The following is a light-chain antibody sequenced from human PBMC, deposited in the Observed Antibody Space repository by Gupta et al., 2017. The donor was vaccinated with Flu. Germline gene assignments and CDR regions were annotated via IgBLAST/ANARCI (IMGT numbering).Light chain of an antibody. V-gene: IGLV2-11*01. Sequence: QSALTQPRSVSGSPGQSVTISCTGTRSDVGGYNYVSLYQQYPGKAPKLMIYDVNRRPSGVPDRFSGSESGNTASLTISGLQAEDEVDYYCCSYAGSYTWVFGGGTKLTVL. CDR2: DVN. CDR1: RSDVGGYNY. CDR3: CSYAGSYTWV. J-gene: IGLJ3*02.